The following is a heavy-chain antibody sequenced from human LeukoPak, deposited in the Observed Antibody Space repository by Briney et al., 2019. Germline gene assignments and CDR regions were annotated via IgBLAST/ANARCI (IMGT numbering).Heavy chain of an antibody. CDR3: ASFGLVRSKNWFDP. CDR2: ISAYNGNT. V-gene: IGHV1-18*01. CDR1: GYTFTSYG. Sequence: ASVTVSCTASGYTFTSYGISWVRQAPGQGLEWMGWISAYNGNTNYAQKLQGRVTMTTDTSTSTAYMELRSLRSDDTAVYYCASFGLVRSKNWFDPWGQGTLVTVSS. J-gene: IGHJ5*02. D-gene: IGHD3/OR15-3a*01.